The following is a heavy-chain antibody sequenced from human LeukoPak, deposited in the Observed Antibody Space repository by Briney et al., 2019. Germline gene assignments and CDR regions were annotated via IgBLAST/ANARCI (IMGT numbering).Heavy chain of an antibody. D-gene: IGHD6-19*01. Sequence: SETLSLTCTVSCGSIRSSSYYWGWIRQPPGKGLEWIGSVHYSGSTYDNPSLKSRVTISVDTSKNQFSLKLISVTAADTAVYYCARRSTVAGRGRFDPWGEGTLVTVSS. V-gene: IGHV4-39*01. J-gene: IGHJ5*02. CDR2: VHYSGST. CDR3: ARRSTVAGRGRFDP. CDR1: CGSIRSSSYY.